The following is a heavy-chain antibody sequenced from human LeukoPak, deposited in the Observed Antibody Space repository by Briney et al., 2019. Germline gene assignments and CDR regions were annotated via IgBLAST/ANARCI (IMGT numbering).Heavy chain of an antibody. J-gene: IGHJ3*02. D-gene: IGHD5-18*01. CDR2: IYYTGST. V-gene: IGHV4-59*01. CDR3: AREGYSYGRLRGDAFDI. CDR1: GGSISTYY. Sequence: SETLSLTCTVSGGSISTYYWSWIRQPPGKGLEWIGYIYYTGSTNYNPSLKSRVTISVDTSKNQFSLKLSSVTAADTAVYYCAREGYSYGRLRGDAFDIWGQGTMVTVSS.